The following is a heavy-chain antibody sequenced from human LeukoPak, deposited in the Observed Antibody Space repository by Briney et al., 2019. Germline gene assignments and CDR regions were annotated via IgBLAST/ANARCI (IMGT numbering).Heavy chain of an antibody. CDR3: ARRPPLHDYYGSGSPDY. Sequence: GESLKISCVASGYTFTSYWIGWVRQMPGKGLEWMGNIYPGDSDTRYSPSFQGQVTISADKSISTAYLQWSSLKASDTAMYYCARRPPLHDYYGSGSPDYWGQGTLVTVSS. J-gene: IGHJ4*02. CDR1: GYTFTSYW. CDR2: IYPGDSDT. D-gene: IGHD3-10*01. V-gene: IGHV5-51*01.